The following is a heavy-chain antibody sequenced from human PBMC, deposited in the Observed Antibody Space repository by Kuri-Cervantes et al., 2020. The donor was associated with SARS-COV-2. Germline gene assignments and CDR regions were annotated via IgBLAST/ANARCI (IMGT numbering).Heavy chain of an antibody. D-gene: IGHD3-10*01. V-gene: IGHV4-39*07. CDR2: SYYIGST. Sequence: SETLSLTCTVSGGSISSSSYNWGWILEPPVKGLEWIGSSYYIGSTYYNPSLKSRVTISVDTSKNQCSLKLSSVTAADTAVYYCARVQLITVLLWFGPYGMDVWGQGNTVTVSS. J-gene: IGHJ6*02. CDR3: ARVQLITVLLWFGPYGMDV. CDR1: GGSISSSSYN.